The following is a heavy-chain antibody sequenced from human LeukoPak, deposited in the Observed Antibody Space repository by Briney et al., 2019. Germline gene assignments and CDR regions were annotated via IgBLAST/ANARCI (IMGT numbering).Heavy chain of an antibody. J-gene: IGHJ4*02. V-gene: IGHV4-34*01. D-gene: IGHD5-12*01. Sequence: SETLSLTCTVYGGSFSNYYWTWIRQPPGKGLEWIGEINHSGSTNYNPSLKSRVTISVDTSKNQFSLKLSSVTATDTAVYYCAREGDIVATINFDYWGQGTLVTVSS. CDR1: GGSFSNYY. CDR2: INHSGST. CDR3: AREGDIVATINFDY.